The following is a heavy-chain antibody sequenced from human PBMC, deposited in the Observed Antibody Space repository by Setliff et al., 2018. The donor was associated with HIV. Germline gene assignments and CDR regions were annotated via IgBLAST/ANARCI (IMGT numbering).Heavy chain of an antibody. V-gene: IGHV1-69*13. CDR3: ARDRTYGDSGAYYMDV. CDR2: IITIFGKG. CDR1: GGTFSSYA. D-gene: IGHD3-10*01. J-gene: IGHJ6*03. Sequence: SVKVSCKASGGTFSSYAINWVRQAPGQGLEWMGGIITIFGKGNYAQKFQGRVTITADESTSTGYMELSSLRSEDTAVYYCARDRTYGDSGAYYMDVWGIGTTVTVSS.